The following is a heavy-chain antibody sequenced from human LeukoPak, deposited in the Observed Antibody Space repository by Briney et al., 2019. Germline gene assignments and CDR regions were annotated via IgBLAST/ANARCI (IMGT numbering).Heavy chain of an antibody. CDR1: GFTFSSYW. D-gene: IGHD1-26*01. CDR3: ARDSNSGSNYEGVFDY. J-gene: IGHJ4*02. Sequence: GGSLRLSCAASGFTFSSYWMHWVRQAPGKGLEWVAVIWYDGSLKYYADSVKGRFTISRDNSKNTLYLQMNSLRAEDTALYYCARDSNSGSNYEGVFDYWGQGTLVTVSS. V-gene: IGHV3-33*08. CDR2: IWYDGSLK.